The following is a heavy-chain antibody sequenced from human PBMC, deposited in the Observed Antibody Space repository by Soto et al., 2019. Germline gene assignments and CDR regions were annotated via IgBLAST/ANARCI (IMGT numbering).Heavy chain of an antibody. Sequence: EVQLVESGGDLVQRGGSLRLSCAASGFTFSRYEMNWVRQAPGKGLEWISYISTSGSTIYYADSVKGRFTISRDNAKNSLYLQMNSLRAEDTAVYYCARELAAAGSFDYWGQGTLVTVSS. V-gene: IGHV3-48*03. CDR3: ARELAAAGSFDY. J-gene: IGHJ4*02. CDR2: ISTSGSTI. CDR1: GFTFSRYE. D-gene: IGHD6-13*01.